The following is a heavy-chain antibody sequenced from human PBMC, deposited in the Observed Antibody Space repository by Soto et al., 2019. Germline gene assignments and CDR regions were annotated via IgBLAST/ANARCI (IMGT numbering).Heavy chain of an antibody. CDR1: GFIASNYA. V-gene: IGHV3-23*01. J-gene: IGHJ4*02. CDR2: FSGSGGAT. Sequence: ESLRLSCAASGFIASNYAMSWVRQAPGKGLEWVSGFSGSGGATFYADSVRGRFTLSRDSSTNTIYLHMNRLRADDTAIYYCAKAMADYWGQGTLVTVSS. CDR3: AKAMADY.